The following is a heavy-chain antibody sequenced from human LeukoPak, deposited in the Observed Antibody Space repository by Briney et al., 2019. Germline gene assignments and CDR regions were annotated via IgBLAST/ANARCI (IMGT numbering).Heavy chain of an antibody. D-gene: IGHD6-13*01. Sequence: PGGSLRLSCAASGFTFSSHAMHWVRQAPGKGLEWVSGISWNSGSIGYADSVKGRFTISRDNAKNSLYLQMNSLRAEDTALYYCAKDKSGRQLAHDAFDIWGQGTMVTVSS. CDR1: GFTFSSHA. V-gene: IGHV3-9*01. CDR2: ISWNSGSI. J-gene: IGHJ3*02. CDR3: AKDKSGRQLAHDAFDI.